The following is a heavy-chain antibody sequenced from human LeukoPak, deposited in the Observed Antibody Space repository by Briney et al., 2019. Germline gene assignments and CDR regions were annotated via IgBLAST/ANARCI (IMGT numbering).Heavy chain of an antibody. Sequence: GGSLRLSCAASGFTFSSYWMSWVRQAPGKGLEWVANIKQDGSEKYYVDSVKGRSTISRDNAKNSLYLQMNSLRAEDTAVYYCARDSYCSSTSCYEEDYYYGMDVWGQGTTVTVSS. CDR3: ARDSYCSSTSCYEEDYYYGMDV. CDR1: GFTFSSYW. CDR2: IKQDGSEK. V-gene: IGHV3-7*01. D-gene: IGHD2-2*01. J-gene: IGHJ6*02.